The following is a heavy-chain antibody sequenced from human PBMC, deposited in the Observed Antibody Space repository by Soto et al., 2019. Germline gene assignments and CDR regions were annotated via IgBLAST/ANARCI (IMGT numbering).Heavy chain of an antibody. CDR2: IIPIFGTA. D-gene: IGHD3-22*01. Sequence: GASVKVSCTASGGTFSSYAISWVRQAPGQGLEWMGGIIPIFGTANYAQKFQGRVTITADESTSTAYMELSSLRSEDTAVYYCARNYYDMSLGAFDIWGQGTMVTVSS. J-gene: IGHJ3*02. CDR3: ARNYYDMSLGAFDI. V-gene: IGHV1-69*13. CDR1: GGTFSSYA.